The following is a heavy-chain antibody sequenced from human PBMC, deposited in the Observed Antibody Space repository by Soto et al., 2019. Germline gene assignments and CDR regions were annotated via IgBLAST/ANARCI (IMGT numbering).Heavy chain of an antibody. CDR3: ARWYPTASDY. D-gene: IGHD4-17*01. CDR1: GFTFSSYW. Sequence: GGSLRLSCAASGFTFSSYWMHWVRQAPGKALVWVSRINSDGSSTSYADSVKGRFTISRDNAKNTLLLQMNSLRAEDTAVYYCARWYPTASDYWGQGTLVTVSS. J-gene: IGHJ4*02. V-gene: IGHV3-74*01. CDR2: INSDGSST.